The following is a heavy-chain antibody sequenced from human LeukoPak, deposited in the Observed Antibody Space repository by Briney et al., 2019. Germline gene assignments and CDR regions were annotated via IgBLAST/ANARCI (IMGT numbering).Heavy chain of an antibody. CDR2: ISSSGNTI. D-gene: IGHD6-19*01. CDR1: GFTFSDYY. V-gene: IGHV3-11*01. CDR3: AREGGAVAGTLVVYFDL. J-gene: IGHJ2*01. Sequence: PGGSLRLSCAASGFTFSDYYMNWIRQAPGKGLEWVSYISSSGNTIYYADSVKGRFTVSRDNAKNSLYLQMDSLGAEDTAVYYCAREGGAVAGTLVVYFDLWGRGTLVTVSS.